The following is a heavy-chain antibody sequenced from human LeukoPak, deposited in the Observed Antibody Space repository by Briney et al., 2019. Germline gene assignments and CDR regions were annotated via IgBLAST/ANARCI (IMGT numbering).Heavy chain of an antibody. CDR2: ISYDGINK. D-gene: IGHD2-15*01. CDR1: GFTFSSYG. Sequence: PGRSLRLSCAASGFTFSSYGMHWVRQAPGKGLEWVAVISYDGINKYYADSVKGRFTISRDNSKTTLYLQMNSLRAEDTAVYYCAKDSGIVVVVAAAGWFDPWGQGTLVTVSS. J-gene: IGHJ5*02. CDR3: AKDSGIVVVVAAAGWFDP. V-gene: IGHV3-30*18.